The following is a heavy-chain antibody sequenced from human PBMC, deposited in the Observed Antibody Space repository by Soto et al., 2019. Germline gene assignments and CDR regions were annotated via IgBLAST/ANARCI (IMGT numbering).Heavy chain of an antibody. J-gene: IGHJ5*01. CDR1: GFTFRSYW. CDR3: AREEGATVANNGFDS. CDR2: IRPDGSEK. Sequence: EVQVVESGGGLVQPGGSLRVSCVGSGFTFRSYWMRWVRQAPGKGLEWVANIRPDGSEKYYVDSVKGRFTISRDNAKNSLYLQMSSLRAEDTAVYYCAREEGATVANNGFDSWGQGALVTVSS. V-gene: IGHV3-7*03. D-gene: IGHD4-17*01.